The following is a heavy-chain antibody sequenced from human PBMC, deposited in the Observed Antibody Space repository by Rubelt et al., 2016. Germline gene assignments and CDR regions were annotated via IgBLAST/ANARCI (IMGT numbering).Heavy chain of an antibody. D-gene: IGHD1-26*01. CDR3: ARDSWERLDS. V-gene: IGHV4-39*07. CDR2: IYYCGST. J-gene: IGHJ4*02. Sequence: QLQLQESGPGLVKPSETLSLTCTVSGGSISSSSYYWGWIRQPPGKGLEWIGSIYYCGSTYYNPSLASRVTISVDTCKNQFSLKLRSVTDADTAVYYCARDSWERLDSWGQGTLVTVSS. CDR1: GGSISSSSYY.